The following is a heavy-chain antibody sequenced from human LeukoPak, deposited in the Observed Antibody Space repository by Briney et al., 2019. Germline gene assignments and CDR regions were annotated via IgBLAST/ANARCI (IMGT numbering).Heavy chain of an antibody. J-gene: IGHJ4*02. D-gene: IGHD6-6*01. V-gene: IGHV4-34*01. CDR2: INHSGST. CDR3: ARRRYAIAARPRHFDY. Sequence: PSETLSLTCAVYGGSFSGYYWSWIRQPPGKGLEWIGEINHSGSTNYNPSLKSRVTISVDTSKNQFSLKLSSVTAADTAVYYCARRRYAIAARPRHFDYWGQGTLVTVSS. CDR1: GGSFSGYY.